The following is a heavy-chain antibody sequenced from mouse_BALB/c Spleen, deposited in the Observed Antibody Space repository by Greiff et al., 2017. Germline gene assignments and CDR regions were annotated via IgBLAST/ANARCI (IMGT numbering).Heavy chain of an antibody. D-gene: IGHD2-1*01. Sequence: DVKLVESGGGLVQPGGSRKLSCAASGFTFSSFGMHWVRQAPEKGLEWVAYISSGSSTIYYADTVKGRFTISRDNPKNTLFLQMTSLRSEDTAMYYCAREGAYGNLDYWGQGTTLTVSS. CDR2: ISSGSSTI. CDR1: GFTFSSFG. J-gene: IGHJ2*01. V-gene: IGHV5-17*02. CDR3: AREGAYGNLDY.